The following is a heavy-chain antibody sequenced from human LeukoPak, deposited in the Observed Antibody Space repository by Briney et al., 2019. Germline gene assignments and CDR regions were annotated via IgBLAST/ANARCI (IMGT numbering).Heavy chain of an antibody. CDR3: ARIAMIVVVVDS. D-gene: IGHD3-22*01. Sequence: SQTLSLTCTDSGGSISNGDYFWSWIRQHPGKGPEWIGYIYYSGSTYYNPSLKIRVSISLDTSKNHFSLKLRSVTAADTALYYCARIAMIVVVVDSWGQGTLVTVSS. V-gene: IGHV4-31*03. J-gene: IGHJ4*02. CDR1: GGSISNGDYF. CDR2: IYYSGST.